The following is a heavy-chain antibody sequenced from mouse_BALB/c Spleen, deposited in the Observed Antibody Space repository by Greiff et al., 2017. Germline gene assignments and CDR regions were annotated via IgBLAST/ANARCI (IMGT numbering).Heavy chain of an antibody. CDR1: GYTFTSYW. J-gene: IGHJ2*01. CDR2: INPSTGYT. D-gene: IGHD3-1*01. V-gene: IGHV1-7*01. CDR3: ASRGLGYYFDY. Sequence: QVQLQQSGAELAKPGASVKMSCKASGYTFTSYWMHWVKQRPGQGLEWIGYINPSTGYTEYNQKFKDKATLTADKSSSTAYMQLSSLTSEDSAVYYCASRGLGYYFDYWGQGTTLTVSS.